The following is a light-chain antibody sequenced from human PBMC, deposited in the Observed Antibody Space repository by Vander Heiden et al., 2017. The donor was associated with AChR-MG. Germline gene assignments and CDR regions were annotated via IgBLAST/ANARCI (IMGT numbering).Light chain of an antibody. Sequence: DIVMTQSPLSLPVTPGEPASISCRSSQHPLQSTGNNNLDGYLQKTGQYPQLLIYLGSIRTSGVPDRFNGSGSGTDFTLKISRVEAEDVGVYYCMQALQTPFTFGPGTKVDIK. CDR1: QHPLQSTGNNN. CDR3: MQALQTPFT. CDR2: LGS. J-gene: IGKJ3*01. V-gene: IGKV2-28*01.